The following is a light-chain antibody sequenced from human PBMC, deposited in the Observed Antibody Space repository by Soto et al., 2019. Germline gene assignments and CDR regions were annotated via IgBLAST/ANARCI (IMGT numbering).Light chain of an antibody. J-gene: IGKJ1*01. CDR1: QSVKNNY. CDR3: QQYGTLPRT. Sequence: EIVLTQSPATLSVSPGERATLSCRASQSVKNNYLAWYQQKPGQAPRLLIYGGSSRATGIPDRFSGSGSGTDFTLTIARLEPEDVAVYYCQQYGTLPRTFGEGTKV. CDR2: GGS. V-gene: IGKV3-20*01.